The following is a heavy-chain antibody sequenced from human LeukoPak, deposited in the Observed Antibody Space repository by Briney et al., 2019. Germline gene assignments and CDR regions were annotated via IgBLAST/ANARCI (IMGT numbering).Heavy chain of an antibody. CDR1: GFTFSDYY. CDR2: ITSSGNDI. J-gene: IGHJ4*02. Sequence: GGSLRPSCAASGFTFSDYYMSWIRQAPGKGLEWVAYITSSGNDIYYADSVKGRFTISRDNAKNALFLRMNSLRVEDTATYYCASDIVATSADFWGQGTLVSVSS. CDR3: ASDIVATSADF. V-gene: IGHV3-11*01. D-gene: IGHD5-12*01.